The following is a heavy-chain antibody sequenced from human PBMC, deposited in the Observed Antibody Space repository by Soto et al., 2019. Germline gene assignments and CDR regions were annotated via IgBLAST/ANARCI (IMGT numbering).Heavy chain of an antibody. CDR3: AREGLYGSSQDNTFDI. D-gene: IGHD6-19*01. CDR1: GYTFNRHD. Sequence: QVQLVQSGAEVKKSGASVRISCKASGYTFNRHDINWVRQATGQGPEWIGWMNPNSGNTGYAQKFQGRVTMTRDSSITTAYMDLSSLPSEDTAIYYCAREGLYGSSQDNTFDIWGQGTMVTVSS. CDR2: MNPNSGNT. J-gene: IGHJ3*02. V-gene: IGHV1-8*01.